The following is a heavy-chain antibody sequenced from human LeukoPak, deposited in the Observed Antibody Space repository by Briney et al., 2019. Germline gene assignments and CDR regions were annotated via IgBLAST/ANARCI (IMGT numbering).Heavy chain of an antibody. D-gene: IGHD2-21*02. V-gene: IGHV4-59*08. CDR1: GGSISSYY. J-gene: IGHJ4*02. CDR3: ARHSGDWDPDY. Sequence: SETLSLTCTVSGGSISSYYWSWIRQPPGKGLEWIGYIYYSGSTNYNPSLKSRVTISVDTSKNQFSLKLSSVTAADTAVYYCARHSGDWDPDYWGEGTLVTVSS. CDR2: IYYSGST.